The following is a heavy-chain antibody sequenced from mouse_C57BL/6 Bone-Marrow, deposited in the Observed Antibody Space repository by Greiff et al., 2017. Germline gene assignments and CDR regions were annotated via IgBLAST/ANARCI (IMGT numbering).Heavy chain of an antibody. CDR3: ARSYYYGSSHDYYAMDY. J-gene: IGHJ4*01. CDR1: GYTFTSYG. V-gene: IGHV1-81*01. D-gene: IGHD1-1*01. CDR2: IYPRSGNT. Sequence: QVQLQQSGAELARPGASVKLSCKASGYTFTSYGISWVKQRTGQGLEWIGEIYPRSGNTYYNEKFKGKATLTADKSSSTAYMQQSSLTYEDSAVYYCARSYYYGSSHDYYAMDYWGQGTSVTVSS.